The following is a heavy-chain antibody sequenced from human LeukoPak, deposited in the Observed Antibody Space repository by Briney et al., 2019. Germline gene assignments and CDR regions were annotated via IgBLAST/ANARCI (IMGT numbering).Heavy chain of an antibody. Sequence: SETLSLTCTVSGGSISSYYWSWIRHPAGKGLEWIGRIYTSGNTNYNPALKSRVTRSVDTSKSQFSLKLSSVTAADTAVYYCARDGDSSGHDDFDIWGQGTMVTVSS. V-gene: IGHV4-4*07. J-gene: IGHJ3*02. CDR2: IYTSGNT. CDR3: ARDGDSSGHDDFDI. D-gene: IGHD3-22*01. CDR1: GGSISSYY.